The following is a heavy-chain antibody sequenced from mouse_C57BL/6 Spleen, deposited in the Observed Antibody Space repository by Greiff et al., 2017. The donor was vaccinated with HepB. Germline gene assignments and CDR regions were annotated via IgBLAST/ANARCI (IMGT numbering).Heavy chain of an antibody. V-gene: IGHV5-4*01. J-gene: IGHJ2*01. CDR1: GFTFSSYA. CDR3: ARVGSSPFDY. CDR2: ISDGGSYT. D-gene: IGHD1-1*01. Sequence: DVQLVESGGGLVKPGGSLKLSCAASGFTFSSYAMSWVRQTPEKRLEWVATISDGGSYTYYPDNVKGRFTISRDNAKNNLYLQMSHLKSEDTAMYYCARVGSSPFDYWGQGTTLTVSS.